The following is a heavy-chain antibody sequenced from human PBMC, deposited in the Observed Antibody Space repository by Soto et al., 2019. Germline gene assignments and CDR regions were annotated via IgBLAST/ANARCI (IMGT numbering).Heavy chain of an antibody. CDR2: IKNKADGGTT. D-gene: IGHD4-17*01. CDR3: TTDPGDYQDF. J-gene: IGHJ4*02. CDR1: GITFINAW. Sequence: EVQLVESGGDMVKPGGCLRLSCEASGITFINAWMSWVRQAPGKGLEWVGRIKNKADGGTTDYAAPVRGRFTISRDDSKNTLFLQMNSLEIEDTAIYCCTTDPGDYQDFWGQGTLVTVSS. V-gene: IGHV3-15*01.